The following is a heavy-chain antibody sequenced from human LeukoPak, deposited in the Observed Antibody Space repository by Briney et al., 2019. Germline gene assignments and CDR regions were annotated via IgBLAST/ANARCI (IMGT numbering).Heavy chain of an antibody. J-gene: IGHJ4*02. V-gene: IGHV4-39*07. CDR2: IYYSGST. Sequence: PSETLSLTCTVSGGSISSGSYYWGWIRQPPGKGLEWIGSIYYSGSTYYNPSLKSRVTISIDTSKNQFSLKLSSVTAADTAVYYCALGYSGYFDYWGQGTLVTVSS. D-gene: IGHD5-12*01. CDR3: ALGYSGYFDY. CDR1: GGSISSGSYY.